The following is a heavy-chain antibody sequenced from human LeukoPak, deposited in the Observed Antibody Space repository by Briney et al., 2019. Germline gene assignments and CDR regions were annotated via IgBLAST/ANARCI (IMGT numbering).Heavy chain of an antibody. V-gene: IGHV4-61*02. D-gene: IGHD5-12*01. J-gene: IGHJ4*02. CDR3: ARGDTEVATPFDY. CDR2: IYTSGST. CDR1: GGSISSGSYY. Sequence: PSETLSLTCTVSGGSISSGSYYWSWIRQPAGKGLEWIGRIYTSGSTNYNPSLKSRVTISVDTSKNQFSLKLSSVTAADTAVYYCARGDTEVATPFDYWGQGTLVTVSS.